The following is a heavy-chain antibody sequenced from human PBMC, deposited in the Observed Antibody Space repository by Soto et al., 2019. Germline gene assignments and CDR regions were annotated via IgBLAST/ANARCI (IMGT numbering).Heavy chain of an antibody. CDR2: ISAYNGNT. CDR3: ARGVVVPHQWYYYYMDV. V-gene: IGHV1-18*01. D-gene: IGHD2-2*01. Sequence: ASVKVSCKASGYTFTSYGISWVRQAPGQGLEWMGWISAYNGNTNYAQKLQGRVTMTTDTSTSTAYMELRSLRSDDTAVYYCARGVVVPHQWYYYYMDVWGKGTTVTVSS. CDR1: GYTFTSYG. J-gene: IGHJ6*03.